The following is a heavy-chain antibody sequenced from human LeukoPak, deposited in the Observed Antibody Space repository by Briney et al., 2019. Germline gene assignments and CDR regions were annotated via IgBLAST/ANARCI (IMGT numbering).Heavy chain of an antibody. CDR3: ARGRYSSGWYFGDAFDI. CDR2: IGTAGDP. D-gene: IGHD6-19*01. V-gene: IGHV3-13*05. Sequence: GGSLRLSCAASGFTFSSYDMHWVRHATGKGLEWVSAIGTAGDPYYPGSVKGRFTISRENAKNSLYLQMNSLRAGDTAVYYCARGRYSSGWYFGDAFDIWGQGTMVTVSS. CDR1: GFTFSSYD. J-gene: IGHJ3*02.